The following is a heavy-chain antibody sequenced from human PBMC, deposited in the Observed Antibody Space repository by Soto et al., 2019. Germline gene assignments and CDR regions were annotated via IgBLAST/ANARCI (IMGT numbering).Heavy chain of an antibody. J-gene: IGHJ4*02. D-gene: IGHD6-19*01. CDR3: ARDAVAMDY. V-gene: IGHV3-30-3*01. CDR2: ISYDGSSK. CDR1: GFTISSYA. Sequence: LRLSCAASGFTISSYAIHWVRQAPGKGLEWVAVISYDGSSKYNSDSVKGPFTISRDKSKNTVYLQMHSLTVEDTAVYYCARDAVAMDYWGRGTLVTVSS.